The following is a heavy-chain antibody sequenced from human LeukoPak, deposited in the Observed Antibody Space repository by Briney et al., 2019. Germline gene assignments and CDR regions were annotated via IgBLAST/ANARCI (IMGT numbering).Heavy chain of an antibody. D-gene: IGHD6-19*01. CDR1: GYSFTSYW. J-gene: IGHJ5*02. CDR2: IYPGDSDT. Sequence: GESLKISCKGSGYSFTSYWIGWVRQMPGKGLEWMGIIYPGDSDTRYSPSFQGQVTISADKSISTAYLQWSSLKASDTAMYYCARHWSSGQRDGANWFDPWGQGTLVTVSS. CDR3: ARHWSSGQRDGANWFDP. V-gene: IGHV5-51*01.